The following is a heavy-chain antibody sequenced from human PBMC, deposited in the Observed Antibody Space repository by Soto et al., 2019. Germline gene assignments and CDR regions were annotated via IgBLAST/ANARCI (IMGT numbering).Heavy chain of an antibody. CDR1: GFTFSSYA. J-gene: IGHJ4*02. D-gene: IGHD4-17*01. CDR2: ISYDGSNK. Sequence: QVQLVESGGGVVQPGRSLRLSCAASGFTFSSYAMHWVRQAPGKGLEWVAVISYDGSNKYYADSVKGRFTISRDNSKNTLYLQMNSLRAEDTAVYYCARSNYGGIRDPVDDWGQGTLVTVSS. CDR3: ARSNYGGIRDPVDD. V-gene: IGHV3-30-3*01.